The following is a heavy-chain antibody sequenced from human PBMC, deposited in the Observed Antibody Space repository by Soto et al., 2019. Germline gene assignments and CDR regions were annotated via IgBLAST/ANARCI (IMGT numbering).Heavy chain of an antibody. J-gene: IGHJ4*02. CDR2: ITGEGTNT. D-gene: IGHD1-26*01. CDR3: ARGGPAGSYFDY. CDR1: GFTFSNYW. Sequence: EVQLVESGGHLVQPGGSLRLSCAASGFTFSNYWMHWVRQAPGKGLVWVSRITGEGTNTIYADSVKGRFTISRDNAKNTLYLQMNSLRADDTAVYYCARGGPAGSYFDYWGQGTLVTVSS. V-gene: IGHV3-74*01.